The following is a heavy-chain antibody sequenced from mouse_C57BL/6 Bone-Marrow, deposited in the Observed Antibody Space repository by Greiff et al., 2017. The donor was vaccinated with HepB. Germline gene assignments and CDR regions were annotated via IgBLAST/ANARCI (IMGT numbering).Heavy chain of an antibody. CDR1: GFTFSDYY. CDR3: ARDPGQGFDY. J-gene: IGHJ2*01. CDR2: INYDGSST. Sequence: EVELVESEGGLVQPGSSMKLSCTASGFTFSDYYMAWVRQVPEKGLEWVANINYDGSSTYYLDSLKSRFIISRDNAKNILYLQMSSLKSEDTATYYCARDPGQGFDYWGQGTTLTVSS. V-gene: IGHV5-16*01. D-gene: IGHD3-3*01.